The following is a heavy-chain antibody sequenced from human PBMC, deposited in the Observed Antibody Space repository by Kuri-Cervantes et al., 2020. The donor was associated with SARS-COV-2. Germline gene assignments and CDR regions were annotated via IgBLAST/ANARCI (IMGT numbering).Heavy chain of an antibody. CDR2: TYYRSKWYN. V-gene: IGHV6-1*01. J-gene: IGHJ4*02. CDR1: GDSVSSNSAA. CDR3: ARGEMATNVFDY. D-gene: IGHD5-24*01. Sequence: LRLSCAISGDSVSSNSAAWNWIRQSPSRGLEWLGRTYYRSKWYNDYAVSVKSRITINPDTSKNQFSLQLNSVTPEDTAVYYCARGEMATNVFDYWGQGTLVTVSS.